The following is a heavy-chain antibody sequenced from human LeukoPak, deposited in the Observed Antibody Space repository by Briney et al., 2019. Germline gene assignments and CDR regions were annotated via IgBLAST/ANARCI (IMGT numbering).Heavy chain of an antibody. V-gene: IGHV4-39*01. CDR1: GGSISSSNYY. CDR3: ASSQTGVAANN. Sequence: SETLSLTCTVSGGSISSSNYYWGWIRQPPGRGLGWIGSIYYSGSTYYNPSLKSRVTISVDTSKRQFSLKLYSVTAADTAVYYCASSQTGVAANNWGQGTLVTVSS. D-gene: IGHD3-3*01. CDR2: IYYSGST. J-gene: IGHJ4*02.